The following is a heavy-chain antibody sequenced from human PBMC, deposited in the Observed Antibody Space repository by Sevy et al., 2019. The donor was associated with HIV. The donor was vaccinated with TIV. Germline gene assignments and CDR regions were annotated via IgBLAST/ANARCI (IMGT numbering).Heavy chain of an antibody. Sequence: GGSLRLSCAASGFTFSSYAMSWVRQAPGKGLEWVSAISHSGDGTYYADSVKGRFTISGDNSKNTLYLEMNSLRAGDTAVYYCAKGTLVVPTVIYYYYGMSVWGQGTTVTVSS. CDR3: AKGTLVVPTVIYYYYGMSV. V-gene: IGHV3-23*01. J-gene: IGHJ6*02. CDR2: ISHSGDGT. D-gene: IGHD2-2*02. CDR1: GFTFSSYA.